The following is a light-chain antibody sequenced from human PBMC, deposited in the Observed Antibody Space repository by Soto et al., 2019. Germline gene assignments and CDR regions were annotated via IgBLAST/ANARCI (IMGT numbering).Light chain of an antibody. J-gene: IGKJ4*01. V-gene: IGKV3-15*01. CDR2: GAS. Sequence: EIVMTQSPVTLSVSPGKRATLSCRASHHVGSNLAWYHQKPGQAPRLLISGASTRATAVPARFSGSGSGTDFTLTISSLQSEDFAVYYCQQYEKWPITFGGGTRVEI. CDR1: HHVGSN. CDR3: QQYEKWPIT.